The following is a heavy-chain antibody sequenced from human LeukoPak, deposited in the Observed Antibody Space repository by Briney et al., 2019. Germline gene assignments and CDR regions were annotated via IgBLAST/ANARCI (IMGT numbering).Heavy chain of an antibody. Sequence: SVKVSCKASGGTFSSYAISWVRQAPGQGLEWMGGIIPIFGTANYAQKFQGRVTITADESTSTAYMELSSLKTEDTAVYYCTRGPIQLWLYYGMDVWGQGTTVIVSS. CDR1: GGTFSSYA. CDR3: TRGPIQLWLYYGMDV. CDR2: IIPIFGTA. J-gene: IGHJ6*02. D-gene: IGHD5-18*01. V-gene: IGHV1-69*01.